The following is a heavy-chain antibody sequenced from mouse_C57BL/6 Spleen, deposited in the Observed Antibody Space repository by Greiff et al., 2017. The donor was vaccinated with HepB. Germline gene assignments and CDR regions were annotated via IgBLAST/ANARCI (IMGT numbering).Heavy chain of an antibody. CDR2: IDPSDSYT. J-gene: IGHJ2*01. Sequence: QVQLQQPGAELVKPGASVKLSCKASGYTFTSYWMQWVKQRPGQGLEWIGEIDPSDSYTNYNQKFKGKATLTVDTSSSTAYMQLSSLTSEDSAVYYCARRATMVTTDYFDYWGQGTTLTVSS. CDR1: GYTFTSYW. CDR3: ARRATMVTTDYFDY. D-gene: IGHD2-2*01. V-gene: IGHV1-50*01.